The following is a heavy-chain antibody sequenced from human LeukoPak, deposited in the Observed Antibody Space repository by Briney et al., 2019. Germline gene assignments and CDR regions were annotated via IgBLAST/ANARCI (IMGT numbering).Heavy chain of an antibody. CDR1: GGPFSGYY. Sequence: SETLSLTCAVSGGPFSGYYWTRIRQSPGKGPEWIGEIDHSGGTHNNPSLRSRVTISVDTSKSQFSLKLTSVTAADTGVYYCAKPGGFFLYYMDVWGKGTTVTVSS. D-gene: IGHD1-14*01. CDR2: IDHSGGT. CDR3: AKPGGFFLYYMDV. J-gene: IGHJ6*03. V-gene: IGHV4-34*01.